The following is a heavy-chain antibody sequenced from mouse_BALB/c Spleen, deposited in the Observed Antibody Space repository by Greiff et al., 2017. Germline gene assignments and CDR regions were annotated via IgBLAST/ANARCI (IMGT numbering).Heavy chain of an antibody. CDR2: IWSGGST. J-gene: IGHJ4*01. CDR1: GFSLTGYG. CDR3: ARSYIYAMDY. V-gene: IGHV2-2*02. D-gene: IGHD1-1*01. Sequence: QVQLKESGPGLVAPSQSLSITCTVSGFSLTGYGVNWVRQPPGKGLEWLGVIWSGGSTDYNAAFISRLSISKDNSKSQVFFKMNSLQANDTAIYYCARSYIYAMDYWGQGTSVTVSS.